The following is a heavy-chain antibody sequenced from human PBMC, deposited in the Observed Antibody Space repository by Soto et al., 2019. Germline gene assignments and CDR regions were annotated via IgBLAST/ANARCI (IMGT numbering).Heavy chain of an antibody. V-gene: IGHV5-51*01. CDR1: GYTFTDYW. CDR2: IYPGDHET. D-gene: IGHD6-13*01. Sequence: GESLKISCRGSGYTFTDYWIVWVRQMPGKGLEWMGIIYPGDHETRYSPSFHGKVTISADRSINTAYLQWNSLEASDTAFYFCARSPRSSPYFDYWGQGALVTVS. J-gene: IGHJ4*02. CDR3: ARSPRSSPYFDY.